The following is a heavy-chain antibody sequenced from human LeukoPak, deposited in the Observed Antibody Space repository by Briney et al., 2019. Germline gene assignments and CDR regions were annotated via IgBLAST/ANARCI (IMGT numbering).Heavy chain of an antibody. D-gene: IGHD6-6*01. CDR1: GGSFSGYY. J-gene: IGHJ1*01. Sequence: SETLSLTRAVYGGSFSGYYWSWIRQPPGKGLEWIGEINHSGSTNYNPSLKSRVTISVDTSKNQFSLKLSSVTAADTAVYYCAGPMRYSSSSGYFQHWGQGTLVTVSS. V-gene: IGHV4-34*01. CDR2: INHSGST. CDR3: AGPMRYSSSSGYFQH.